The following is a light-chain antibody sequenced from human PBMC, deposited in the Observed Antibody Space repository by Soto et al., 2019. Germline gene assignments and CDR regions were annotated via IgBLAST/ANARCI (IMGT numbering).Light chain of an antibody. CDR3: PHYNSAPWT. CDR1: QGIRNY. J-gene: IGKJ1*01. Sequence: DIQMTQSPSSLSTSVGDRFTITCRASQGIRNYLAWYQQKSWTVPKLLIYAASTFQSGVPPWLRGSGSGTDFTLKISSLQPEPVAIYSCPHYNSAPWTFGQGTKVAIK. V-gene: IGKV1-27*01. CDR2: AAS.